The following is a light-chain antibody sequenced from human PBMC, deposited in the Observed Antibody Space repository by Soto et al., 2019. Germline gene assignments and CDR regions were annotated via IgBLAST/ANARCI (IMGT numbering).Light chain of an antibody. CDR1: RSNIGDHF. Sequence: QSALTQPPSVSAAPGQKVTISCSGSRSNIGDHFVSWYQQLPGTAPRLLVYDSDKRPSGIPDRFSGSKSDTSATLAITGLQTGDEADYYCGTWDSRLRANVFGGGTKVTVL. CDR3: GTWDSRLRANV. J-gene: IGLJ3*02. CDR2: DSD. V-gene: IGLV1-51*01.